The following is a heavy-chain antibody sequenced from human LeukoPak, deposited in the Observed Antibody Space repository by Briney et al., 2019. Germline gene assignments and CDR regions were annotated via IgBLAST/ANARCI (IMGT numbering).Heavy chain of an antibody. D-gene: IGHD3-22*01. CDR2: IYHSGST. CDR1: GYSISSGYY. V-gene: IGHV4-38-2*02. CDR3: ARISLREYYYDSSGYPDAFDI. Sequence: SETLSLTCTVSGYSISSGYYWGWIRQPPGKGLEWIGSIYHSGSTYYNPSLKSRVTISVDTSKNQFSLKLSSVTAADTTVYYCARISLREYYYDSSGYPDAFDIWGQGTMVTVSS. J-gene: IGHJ3*02.